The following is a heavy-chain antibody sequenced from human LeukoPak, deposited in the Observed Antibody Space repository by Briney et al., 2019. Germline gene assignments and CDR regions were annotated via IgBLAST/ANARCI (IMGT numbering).Heavy chain of an antibody. CDR1: GYTFTGYY. Sequence: ASVKVSCKASGYTFTGYYMHWVRQAPGQGPEWMGWINPNSGGTNYAQKFQGGVTMTRDTSISTAYMELSRLRSDDTAMYYCARARDIVVVVAATPLPDYGMDVWGQGTTVTVSS. D-gene: IGHD2-15*01. V-gene: IGHV1-2*02. CDR3: ARARDIVVVVAATPLPDYGMDV. J-gene: IGHJ6*02. CDR2: INPNSGGT.